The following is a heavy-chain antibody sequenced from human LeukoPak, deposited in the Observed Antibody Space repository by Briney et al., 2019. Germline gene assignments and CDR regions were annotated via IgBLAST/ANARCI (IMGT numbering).Heavy chain of an antibody. CDR1: GGTFSSYA. J-gene: IGHJ4*02. CDR3: ARDLASPALLDY. Sequence: SVKVSCKASGGTFSSYAISWVRQAPGQGLEWMGGIIPIFGTANYAQKFQGRVTITADKSTSTAYMELSSLRSEDTAVYYCARDLASPALLDYWGQGTLATVSS. CDR2: IIPIFGTA. V-gene: IGHV1-69*06.